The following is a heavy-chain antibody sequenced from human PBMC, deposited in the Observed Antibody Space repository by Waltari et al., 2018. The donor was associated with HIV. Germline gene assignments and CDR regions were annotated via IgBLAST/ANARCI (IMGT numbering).Heavy chain of an antibody. CDR3: ASPSIRAGMDV. V-gene: IGHV3-7*01. Sequence: EVQLVESGGGLVQPGGSLRLSCAASGFTFSNFWMSWVRRAPGKGLGWLANIKQDGSEKYYVDSVKGRFTISRDNTKNSLYLQMNSLRAEDTAVYYCASPSIRAGMDVWGQGTTVTVSS. J-gene: IGHJ6*02. D-gene: IGHD2-2*02. CDR1: GFTFSNFW. CDR2: IKQDGSEK.